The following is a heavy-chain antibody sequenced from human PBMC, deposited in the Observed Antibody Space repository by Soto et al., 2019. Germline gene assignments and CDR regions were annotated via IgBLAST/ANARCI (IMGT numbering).Heavy chain of an antibody. CDR3: ARAIFGVALSPTYGMDV. J-gene: IGHJ6*02. CDR2: IYYSGST. CDR1: GGSISSYY. V-gene: IGHV4-59*01. D-gene: IGHD3-3*01. Sequence: KPSETLSLTCTVSGGSISSYYWSWIRQPPGKGLEWIGYIYYSGSTNYNPSLKSRVTISVDTSKNQFSLKLSSVTAADTAVYYCARAIFGVALSPTYGMDVWGQGTTVTVSS.